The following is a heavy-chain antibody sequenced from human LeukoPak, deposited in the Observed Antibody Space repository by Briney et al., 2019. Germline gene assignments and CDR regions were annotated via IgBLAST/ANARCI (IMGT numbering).Heavy chain of an antibody. Sequence: GGSLRLSCAASGFTFSSYSMNWARQAPGKGLEWVSYISSSSSTIYYADSVKGRFTISRDNAKNSLYLQMNSLRAEDTAVYYCARDHRAIAVAGTGIYYYYGMDVWGQGTTVTVSS. CDR2: ISSSSSTI. CDR3: ARDHRAIAVAGTGIYYYYGMDV. D-gene: IGHD6-19*01. CDR1: GFTFSSYS. J-gene: IGHJ6*02. V-gene: IGHV3-48*01.